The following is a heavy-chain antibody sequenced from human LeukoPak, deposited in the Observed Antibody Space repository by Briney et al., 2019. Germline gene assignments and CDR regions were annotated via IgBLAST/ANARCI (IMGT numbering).Heavy chain of an antibody. D-gene: IGHD6-19*01. CDR1: GSTFDDYS. J-gene: IGHJ4*02. CDR3: AKGPGMDLQQWLMYPFDY. Sequence: GRCLRLSWAASGSTFDDYSMHWVREAPWKGLEWVSGISWNSGSIGYADSVKGRFTISRDNAKNSLYLQMNSLRAEDTALYYCAKGPGMDLQQWLMYPFDYWGQGTLVTVSS. V-gene: IGHV3-9*01. CDR2: ISWNSGSI.